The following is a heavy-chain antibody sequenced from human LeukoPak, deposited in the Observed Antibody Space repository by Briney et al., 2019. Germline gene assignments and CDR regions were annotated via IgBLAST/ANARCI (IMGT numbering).Heavy chain of an antibody. V-gene: IGHV3-66*01. CDR1: GFTVSSNY. J-gene: IGHJ4*02. CDR3: ARSFGD. Sequence: GGSLRLSCVASGFTVSSNYMSWVREAPGKGLEWLSVFYSGGSTYYADSVNGRFTMSRDNSKNTLYLQMNGLRVEDTAVYYCARSFGDWGQGTLVTVSS. CDR2: FYSGGST. D-gene: IGHD3-10*01.